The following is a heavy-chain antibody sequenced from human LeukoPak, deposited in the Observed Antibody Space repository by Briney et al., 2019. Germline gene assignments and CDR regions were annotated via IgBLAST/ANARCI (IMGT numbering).Heavy chain of an antibody. CDR3: ARGGSDTAMAHDY. D-gene: IGHD5-18*01. CDR1: GFTFGDHI. J-gene: IGHJ4*02. Sequence: PGGSLRLSCAASGFTFGDHIMNWVRQLPGKRLEWVAYVSGSGSTVYYADSVKGRFTVSRDNGKSSLYLQMNSLRAEDTAVYFCARGGSDTAMAHDYWGQGTLVTVSS. V-gene: IGHV3-48*01. CDR2: VSGSGSTV.